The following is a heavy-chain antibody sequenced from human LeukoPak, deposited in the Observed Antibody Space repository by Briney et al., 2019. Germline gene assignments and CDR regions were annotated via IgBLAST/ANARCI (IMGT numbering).Heavy chain of an antibody. CDR1: GFTFSSYG. Sequence: PGRSLRLSCAASGFTFSSYGMHWVRQAPGKGLEWVAVIWYDGSNKYYADSVKGRFTISRDNSKNTLYLQMNSLRAEDTAVYYCGSGEWPQNYWGQGTLVTVSS. J-gene: IGHJ4*02. D-gene: IGHD3-10*01. CDR2: IWYDGSNK. CDR3: GSGEWPQNY. V-gene: IGHV3-33*01.